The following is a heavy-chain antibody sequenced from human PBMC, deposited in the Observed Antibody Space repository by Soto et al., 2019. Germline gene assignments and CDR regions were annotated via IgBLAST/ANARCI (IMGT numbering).Heavy chain of an antibody. Sequence: QVQLQESGPGLVKPSGTLSLTCAVSSGSISSSNWWSWVRQPPGKGLEWIGEIYHSGSTNYNPSPKSRFTISADKSTNRFPLKLGFVTAADTAGYYFARYGGSGGSCSSGKFYYYSYMDVWGKGPTSTVPS. CDR2: IYHSGST. CDR1: SGSISSSNW. J-gene: IGHJ6*03. CDR3: ARYGGSGGSCSSGKFYYYSYMDV. D-gene: IGHD2-15*01. V-gene: IGHV4-4*02.